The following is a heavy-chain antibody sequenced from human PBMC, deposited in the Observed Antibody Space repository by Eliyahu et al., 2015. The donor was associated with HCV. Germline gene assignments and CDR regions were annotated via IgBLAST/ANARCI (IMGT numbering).Heavy chain of an antibody. CDR1: GFTXIDYA. V-gene: IGHV3-49*04. CDR3: YRATLKDYSDY. J-gene: IGHJ4*02. Sequence: EVQLVESGXGLVXPGHSXRLSXXASGFTXIDYAINWVRQAPGKGLEWLGFVRSRLYGETTEYAASVKGRFTISRDDSRSIAYLQINRLLTEDTALYYCYRATLKDYSDYWGQGTLVTVSS. CDR2: VRSRLYGETT. D-gene: IGHD3-10*01.